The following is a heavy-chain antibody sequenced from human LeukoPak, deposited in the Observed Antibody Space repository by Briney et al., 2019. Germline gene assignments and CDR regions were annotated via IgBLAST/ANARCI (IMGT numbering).Heavy chain of an antibody. V-gene: IGHV3-7*01. CDR1: AFTFSSYW. J-gene: IGHJ4*02. Sequence: GGSLRLSCAASAFTFSSYWMSWVRQAPGKGPEWVANTKEDGSEIHYVDSVKGRFTISRDNAKNSLYLQLNSLRVEDTAVYYCARDRGYSSFDYWGQGTLVTVSS. CDR3: ARDRGYSSFDY. CDR2: TKEDGSEI. D-gene: IGHD4-23*01.